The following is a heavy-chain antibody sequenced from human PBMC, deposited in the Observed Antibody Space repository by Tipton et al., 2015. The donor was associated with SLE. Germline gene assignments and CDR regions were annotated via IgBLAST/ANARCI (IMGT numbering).Heavy chain of an antibody. D-gene: IGHD1-1*01. CDR1: GGSISSYY. V-gene: IGHV4-59*12. CDR3: AREYGKI. CDR2: IYYSGST. Sequence: TLSLTCTVSGGSISSYYWSWIRQPPGKGLEWIGYIYYSGSTNYNPSLKSRVTMSVDTSKNQFSLKLSSVTAADAAVYYCAREYGKIWGQGTLVTVSS. J-gene: IGHJ4*02.